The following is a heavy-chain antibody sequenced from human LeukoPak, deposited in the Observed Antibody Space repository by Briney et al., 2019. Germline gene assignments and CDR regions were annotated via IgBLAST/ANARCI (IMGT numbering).Heavy chain of an antibody. CDR2: IYYSGST. CDR3: ARGLRDSSSWYLYGYYFDY. Sequence: SSETLTLTCTVSGGSISSGDYYWSWIRQPPGEGLEWIGYIYYSGSTYYNPSLKSRVTISVDTSKNQFSLKLSSVTAADTAVYYCARGLRDSSSWYLYGYYFDYWGQGTLVTVSS. CDR1: GGSISSGDYY. J-gene: IGHJ4*02. D-gene: IGHD6-13*01. V-gene: IGHV4-30-4*02.